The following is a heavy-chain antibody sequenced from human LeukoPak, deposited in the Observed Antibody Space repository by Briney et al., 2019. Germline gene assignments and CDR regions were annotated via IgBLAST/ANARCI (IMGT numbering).Heavy chain of an antibody. Sequence: GGSLRLSCAASGFTVSSNYMSWVRQAPGKGLEWVSSISSGSTNIHYADSVKGRFTISRDNAKNSLYLQMNSLRAEDTAVYYCARAMIGVYFDYWGQGTLVTVSS. CDR3: ARAMIGVYFDY. J-gene: IGHJ4*02. CDR2: ISSGSTNI. V-gene: IGHV3-21*01. D-gene: IGHD3-10*02. CDR1: GFTVSSNY.